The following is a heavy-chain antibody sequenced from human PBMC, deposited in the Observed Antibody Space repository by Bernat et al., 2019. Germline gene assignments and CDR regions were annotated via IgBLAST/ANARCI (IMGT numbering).Heavy chain of an antibody. J-gene: IGHJ4*02. CDR3: AKVLPRSTMVQGVTNPIDY. V-gene: IGHV3-23*04. Sequence: EVQLVESGGDLVQPGGSLRLSCAASGFTFSSYAMSWVRQAPGKGLEWVSAISGSGGSTYYADSVKGRFTISRDNSKNTLYLQMNSLRAEDTAVYYCAKVLPRSTMVQGVTNPIDYWGQGTLVTVSS. CDR1: GFTFSSYA. CDR2: ISGSGGST. D-gene: IGHD3-10*01.